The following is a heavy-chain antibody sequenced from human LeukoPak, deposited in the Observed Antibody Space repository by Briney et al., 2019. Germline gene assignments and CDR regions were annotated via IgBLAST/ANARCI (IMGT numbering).Heavy chain of an antibody. CDR3: AKTGRRFLEWFDSFDY. J-gene: IGHJ4*02. D-gene: IGHD3-3*01. V-gene: IGHV3-23*01. Sequence: GGSLRLSCAASGFTFSSYAMSWVRQAPGKGLEWVSAISGSGGSTYYADSVKGRFTISRDNSKNTLYLQMNSLRAEDTAVYYCAKTGRRFLEWFDSFDYWGQGTLVTVSS. CDR2: ISGSGGST. CDR1: GFTFSSYA.